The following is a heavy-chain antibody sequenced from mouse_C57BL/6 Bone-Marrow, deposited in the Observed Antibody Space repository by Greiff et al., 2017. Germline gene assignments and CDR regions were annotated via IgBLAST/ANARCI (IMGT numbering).Heavy chain of an antibody. CDR2: INPSSGYT. CDR1: GYTFTSYW. CDR3: ARSYYYGSSHDYYAMDY. Sequence: VQLVESGAELAKPGASVKLSCKASGYTFTSYWMHWVKQRPGQGLEWIGYINPSSGYTKYNQKFKDKATLTADKSSSTAYMQLSSLTYADSAVYYCARSYYYGSSHDYYAMDYWGQGTSVTVSS. V-gene: IGHV1-7*01. J-gene: IGHJ4*01. D-gene: IGHD1-1*01.